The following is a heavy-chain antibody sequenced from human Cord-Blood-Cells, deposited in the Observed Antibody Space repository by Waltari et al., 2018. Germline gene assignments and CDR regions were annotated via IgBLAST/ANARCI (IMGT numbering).Heavy chain of an antibody. J-gene: IGHJ4*02. CDR3: ASAYCSSTSCVTDPYYFDY. D-gene: IGHD2-2*01. CDR2: IIPIFGTA. CDR1: GGTFSSYA. Sequence: QVQLVQSGAEVKKPGSSVKVSCKASGGTFSSYAISWVRQAPGQGLEWMGGIIPIFGTANDAQKFQGRVTITADESTSTAYMELSSLRSEDTAVYYCASAYCSSTSCVTDPYYFDYWGQGTLVTVSS. V-gene: IGHV1-69*01.